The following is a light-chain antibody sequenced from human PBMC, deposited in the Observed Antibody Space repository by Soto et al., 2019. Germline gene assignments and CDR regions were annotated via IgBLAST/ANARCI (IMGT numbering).Light chain of an antibody. J-gene: IGKJ4*01. V-gene: IGKV3-15*01. CDR1: QSVSSN. Sequence: EIVMTQSPATLSVSPGARATLSCRASQSVSSNLAWYQQKPGQAPRLLIYGATTRATGIPARFSGSGSGTEFTLTISSLQSEDFAVYYCQQYNNWPLTFGGGTKVEIQ. CDR3: QQYNNWPLT. CDR2: GAT.